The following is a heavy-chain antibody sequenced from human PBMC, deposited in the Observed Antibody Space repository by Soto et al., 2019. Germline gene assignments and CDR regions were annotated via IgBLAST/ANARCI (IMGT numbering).Heavy chain of an antibody. Sequence: QVQLVESGGGLVKPRGSLRLSCAASGFTFSDYYMSWIRQAPGKGLEWVSYINSRSTYTNYADSVKGRFTISRDNAKNSMYLQMNSLRAEDTAVYYCARGLPREVGATPYYFDYWGQGTLVTVSS. CDR3: ARGLPREVGATPYYFDY. V-gene: IGHV3-11*05. D-gene: IGHD1-26*01. CDR2: INSRSTYT. CDR1: GFTFSDYY. J-gene: IGHJ4*02.